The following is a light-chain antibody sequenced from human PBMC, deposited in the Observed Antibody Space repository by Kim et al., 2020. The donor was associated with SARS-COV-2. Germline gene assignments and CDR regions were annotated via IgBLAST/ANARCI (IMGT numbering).Light chain of an antibody. CDR2: AAP. V-gene: IGKV1-39*01. CDR3: QQSYSTPA. J-gene: IGKJ1*01. Sequence: DIQMTQSPSSLSASVGDRVTITCRASQSISSYLNWYQQKPGKAPKLLIYAAPSLQSGVPSRFSGSGSGTDFTLTISSLQPEDFATYYGQQSYSTPAFGQGAKVDIK. CDR1: QSISSY.